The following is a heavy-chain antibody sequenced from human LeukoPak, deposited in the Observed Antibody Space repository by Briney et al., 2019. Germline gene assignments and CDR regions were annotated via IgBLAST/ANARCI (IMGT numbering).Heavy chain of an antibody. CDR2: ISGSGRST. V-gene: IGHV3-23*01. CDR1: GFTFSSYA. D-gene: IGHD3-22*01. J-gene: IGHJ4*02. Sequence: GGSLRLSCAASGFTFSSYAMSWVRQAPGKGLEWVSAISGSGRSTYYADSVKGRFTISRDNSKNTLYLQMNSLRAEDTAVYYCAKGGATYYYDSSGYNLFDYWGQGTLVTVSS. CDR3: AKGGATYYYDSSGYNLFDY.